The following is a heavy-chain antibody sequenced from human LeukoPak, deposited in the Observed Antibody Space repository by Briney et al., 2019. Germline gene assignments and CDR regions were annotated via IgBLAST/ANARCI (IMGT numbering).Heavy chain of an antibody. J-gene: IGHJ4*02. CDR2: IKQDGSEK. V-gene: IGHV3-7*01. CDR1: GFTFSSYW. CDR3: ARDFDGLYYYDSSGYYHFDY. D-gene: IGHD3-22*01. Sequence: GGSLRLSCAASGFTFSSYWMSWVRQAPGKGLEWVANIKQDGSEKYYVDSVKGRFTISRDNAKNSLYLQMNSLRAEDTAVYYCARDFDGLYYYDSSGYYHFDYWGQGTLVTVSS.